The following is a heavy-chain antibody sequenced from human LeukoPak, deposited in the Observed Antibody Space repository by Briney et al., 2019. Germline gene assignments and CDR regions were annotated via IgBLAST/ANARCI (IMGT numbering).Heavy chain of an antibody. CDR3: ARTYYDILTGYPEFFDY. CDR1: GFTFSSYG. V-gene: IGHV3-30*03. Sequence: GESLRLSCAASGFTFSSYGMHWVRQAPGKGLEWVAVISYDGSNKYYADSVKGRFTISRDNSKNTLYLQMNSLRAEDTAVYYCARTYYDILTGYPEFFDYWGQGTLVTVSS. J-gene: IGHJ4*02. CDR2: ISYDGSNK. D-gene: IGHD3-9*01.